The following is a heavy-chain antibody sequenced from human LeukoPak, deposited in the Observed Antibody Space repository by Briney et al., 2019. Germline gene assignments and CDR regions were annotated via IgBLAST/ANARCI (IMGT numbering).Heavy chain of an antibody. Sequence: GGSLRLSCAASGFTFSSYAMTWVRQAPGKGLEWVSVIYSGGSTYYADSVKGRFTISRDNSKNTLYLQMNSLRAEDTAVYYCARKLRPAFDIWGQGTMVTVSS. CDR1: GFTFSSYA. CDR2: IYSGGST. D-gene: IGHD1-7*01. V-gene: IGHV3-66*01. CDR3: ARKLRPAFDI. J-gene: IGHJ3*02.